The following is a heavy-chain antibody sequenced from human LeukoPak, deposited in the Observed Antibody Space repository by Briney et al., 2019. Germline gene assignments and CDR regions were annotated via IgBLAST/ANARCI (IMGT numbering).Heavy chain of an antibody. V-gene: IGHV3-23*01. Sequence: GGSLRLSCVASGFTFKNFVMNWVRQAPGKGLEWLATIYGSGVSISYADSVKGRFTISRDNSNNTLYLQMNSLRAEDTAMYYCAKDLGWELPAEAYWGQGILVTVSS. D-gene: IGHD1-26*01. CDR1: GFTFKNFV. CDR3: AKDLGWELPAEAY. J-gene: IGHJ4*02. CDR2: IYGSGVSI.